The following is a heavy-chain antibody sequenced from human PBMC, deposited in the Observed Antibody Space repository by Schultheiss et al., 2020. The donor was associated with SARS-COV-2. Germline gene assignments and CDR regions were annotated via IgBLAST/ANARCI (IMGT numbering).Heavy chain of an antibody. D-gene: IGHD2-21*01. CDR1: CGSISSYY. CDR3: ASIFNGDFDY. V-gene: IGHV4-34*01. J-gene: IGHJ4*02. CDR2: INHSGST. Sequence: SETLSLTCAVSCGSISSYYWSWIRQPPGKGLEWIGEINHSGSTDYNPSLKSRVTISVDTSKNQFSLKLSSVTAADTAVYYCASIFNGDFDYWGQGTLVTVSS.